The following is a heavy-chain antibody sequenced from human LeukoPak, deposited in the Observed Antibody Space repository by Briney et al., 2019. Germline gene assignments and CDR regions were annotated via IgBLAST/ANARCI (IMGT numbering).Heavy chain of an antibody. CDR3: ARLNVGSGWFFDY. Sequence: SETLSLTCTVSGGSIIYFYWGCIRQPPGKGLEWVGYIYHGGITNYNPSLESRVSMSADTSKNQFSLRLNSVTAAGTAVYYCARLNVGSGWFFDYWGQGTLVTVSS. CDR2: IYHGGIT. D-gene: IGHD6-19*01. V-gene: IGHV4-59*08. CDR1: GGSIIYFY. J-gene: IGHJ4*02.